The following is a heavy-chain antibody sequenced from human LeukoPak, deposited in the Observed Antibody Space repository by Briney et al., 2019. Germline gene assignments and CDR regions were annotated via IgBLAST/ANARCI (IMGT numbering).Heavy chain of an antibody. D-gene: IGHD3-10*01. J-gene: IGHJ6*02. V-gene: IGHV1-8*01. CDR2: MNPNSGNT. CDR3: ARGQYDYGSGSYGVYYYYGMDV. CDR1: GYTFTSYD. Sequence: ASVKVSCKASGYTFTSYDINWVRQATGQGLEWMGWMNPNSGNTGYAQKFQGRVTMTRNTSISTAYMELSSLRSEDTAVYYCARGQYDYGSGSYGVYYYYGMDVWGQGTTVTVSS.